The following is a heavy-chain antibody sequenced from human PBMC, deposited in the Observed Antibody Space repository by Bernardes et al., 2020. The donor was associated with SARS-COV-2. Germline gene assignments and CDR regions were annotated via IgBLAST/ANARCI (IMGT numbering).Heavy chain of an antibody. Sequence: GGSLRLSCAASGFTFDDYTMHWVRQTPGKGLEWVSLFFWDCGSTYYADSVKGRFTISRDNSKNSLYLQMNSLRTEDTALYYCAKDIKPYYYYYGMDVWGQGTTVTVSS. CDR2: FFWDCGST. V-gene: IGHV3-43*01. CDR3: AKDIKPYYYYYGMDV. CDR1: GFTFDDYT. J-gene: IGHJ6*02.